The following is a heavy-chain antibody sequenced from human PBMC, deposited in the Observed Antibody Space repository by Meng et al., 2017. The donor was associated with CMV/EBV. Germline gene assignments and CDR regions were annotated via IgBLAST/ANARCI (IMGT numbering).Heavy chain of an antibody. D-gene: IGHD2-2*01. Sequence: SETLSLTCTVSGGSISSSSYYWGWIRQPPGKGLEWIGSIYYSGSTYYNPSLKSRVTISVDTSKNQFSLKLSSVTAADTAVYYCAREYCSSTSYYFYYGMDVWGQGTTVTVSS. CDR2: IYYSGST. CDR1: GGSISSSSYY. CDR3: AREYCSSTSYYFYYGMDV. J-gene: IGHJ6*02. V-gene: IGHV4-39*07.